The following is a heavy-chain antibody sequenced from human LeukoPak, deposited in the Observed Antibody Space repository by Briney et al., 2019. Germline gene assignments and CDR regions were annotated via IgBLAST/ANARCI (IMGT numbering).Heavy chain of an antibody. CDR3: ARARYCIGSTCPAGYYGMDV. V-gene: IGHV7-4-1*02. D-gene: IGHD2-15*01. CDR2: INTNTGNP. Sequence: ASVKVSCKASGYTVNSYALDWVRQAPGHGLEWMGWINTNTGNPTYAQGFTGRFVFSLDTSVSTAYVEISSLKAEDTAVYYCARARYCIGSTCPAGYYGMDVWGQGTAVTVSS. CDR1: GYTVNSYA. J-gene: IGHJ6*02.